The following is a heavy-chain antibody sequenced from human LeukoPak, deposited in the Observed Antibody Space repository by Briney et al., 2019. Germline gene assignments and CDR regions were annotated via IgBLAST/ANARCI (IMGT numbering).Heavy chain of an antibody. D-gene: IGHD6-13*01. Sequence: ASVKVSCKASGYTFTSYGISWVRQAPGQGLEWMGWISAYNGNTNYAQKLQGRVTMTTDTSTSTAYMELRSLRSDDTAVYYCARHSSSWYFPYYFDYWGQGTLVTVSS. CDR2: ISAYNGNT. V-gene: IGHV1-18*01. CDR3: ARHSSSWYFPYYFDY. CDR1: GYTFTSYG. J-gene: IGHJ4*02.